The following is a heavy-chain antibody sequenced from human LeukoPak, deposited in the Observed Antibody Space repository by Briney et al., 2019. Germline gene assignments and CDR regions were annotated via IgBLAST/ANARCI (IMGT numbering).Heavy chain of an antibody. CDR1: GGTFSSYA. CDR3: ARCATVVTYDAFDI. CDR2: IIPIFGTA. D-gene: IGHD4-23*01. Sequence: GASVKVSCKASGGTFSSYAISWVRQAPGQGLEWMGGIIPIFGTANYAQKFQGRVTITADESTSTAYMELSSLRSEDTAVYYCARCATVVTYDAFDIWGQGTMVTVSS. J-gene: IGHJ3*02. V-gene: IGHV1-69*13.